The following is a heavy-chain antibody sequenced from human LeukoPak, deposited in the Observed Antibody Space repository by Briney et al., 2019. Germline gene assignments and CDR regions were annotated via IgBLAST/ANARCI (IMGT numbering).Heavy chain of an antibody. Sequence: PSETLSLTCTVSGGSISSSSYYWGWIRQPPGKGLEWIGSIYYSGSTYYNPSLKSRVTISVDTSKNQFSLKLSSVTAADTAVYYCARHPIKEQWLGYFDYWGQGTLVTVSS. V-gene: IGHV4-39*01. CDR3: ARHPIKEQWLGYFDY. CDR2: IYYSGST. CDR1: GGSISSSSYY. J-gene: IGHJ4*02. D-gene: IGHD6-19*01.